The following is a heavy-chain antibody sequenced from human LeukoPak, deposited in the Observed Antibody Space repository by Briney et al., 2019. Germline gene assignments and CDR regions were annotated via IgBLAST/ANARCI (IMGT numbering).Heavy chain of an antibody. Sequence: SETLSLTCTVSGGSISSYYWSWIRQPPGKGLEWIGYIYYSGSTNYNPSLKSRVTISVDTSKNQFSLKLSSVTAADTAVYYCARHGGNGDFDYWGQGTLVTVSS. V-gene: IGHV4-59*08. CDR2: IYYSGST. CDR3: ARHGGNGDFDY. D-gene: IGHD2-15*01. CDR1: GGSISSYY. J-gene: IGHJ4*02.